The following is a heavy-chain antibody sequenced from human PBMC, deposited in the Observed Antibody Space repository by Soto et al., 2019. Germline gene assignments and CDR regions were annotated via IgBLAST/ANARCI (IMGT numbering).Heavy chain of an antibody. CDR2: INHSGST. CDR3: AKTGITMLRGLNYFDH. Sequence: PSETLSLTCAVYGGSFSGYYWTWIRQPPGKGLEWIGEINHSGSTNYNPSLKSRVTISIDTSKNQFSLKLSSVTAADTAVYYCAKTGITMLRGLNYFDHWGQGTLVTVSS. J-gene: IGHJ4*02. D-gene: IGHD3-10*01. V-gene: IGHV4-34*01. CDR1: GGSFSGYY.